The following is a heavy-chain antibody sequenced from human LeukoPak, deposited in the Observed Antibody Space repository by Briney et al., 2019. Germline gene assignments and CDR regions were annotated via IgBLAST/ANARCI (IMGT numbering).Heavy chain of an antibody. J-gene: IGHJ3*02. D-gene: IGHD3-10*01. V-gene: IGHV3-21*04. CDR1: GFTFSSYS. CDR2: ISRASESI. CDR3: AREGGSGSNDAFDI. Sequence: KSGGSLRLSCAASGFTFSSYSMNWVRQAPGKGLEWVSIISRASESIFYADSVKGRFTISRDNAKNSLYLQMNSLRAEDTALYYCAREGGSGSNDAFDIWGQGTMVTVSS.